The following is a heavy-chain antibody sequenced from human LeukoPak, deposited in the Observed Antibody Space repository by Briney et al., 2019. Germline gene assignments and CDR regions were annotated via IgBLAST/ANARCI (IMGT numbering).Heavy chain of an antibody. CDR1: GFTFSHYW. J-gene: IGHJ3*02. D-gene: IGHD3-22*01. V-gene: IGHV3-74*01. CDR2: INSDGSSR. CDR3: ARPRYYDSSGYYFDI. Sequence: GGSLRLSCAASGFTFSHYWMHWVRQAPGKGLVWVSRINSDGSSRDYADSVKGRFTISRDNAKNTLYLQMKSLRAEDTAVYYCARPRYYDSSGYYFDIWGQGTMVTVSS.